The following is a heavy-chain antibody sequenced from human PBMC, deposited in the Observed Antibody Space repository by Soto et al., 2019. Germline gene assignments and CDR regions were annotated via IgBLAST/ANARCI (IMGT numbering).Heavy chain of an antibody. D-gene: IGHD2-15*01. V-gene: IGHV3-30-3*01. CDR3: AREVAATWPPHDYYYGMDV. CDR2: ISYDGSNK. Sequence: LRLSCAASGFTFSSYAMHWVRQAPGKGLEWVAVISYDGSNKYYADSVKGRFTISRDNSKNTLYLQMNGLRAEDTAVYYCAREVAATWPPHDYYYGMDVWGQGTTVTVSS. CDR1: GFTFSSYA. J-gene: IGHJ6*02.